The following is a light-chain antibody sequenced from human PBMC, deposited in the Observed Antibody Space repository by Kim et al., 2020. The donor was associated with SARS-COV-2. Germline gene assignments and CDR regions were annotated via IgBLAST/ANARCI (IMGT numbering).Light chain of an antibody. CDR2: DAS. V-gene: IGKV3-11*01. J-gene: IGKJ5*01. CDR1: QSVTTY. Sequence: SPGERATLSCRASQSVTTYLAWYQQSPGQAPRLLIYDASNRATGIPARFSGRGSGTDFTLTISSLEPEDFAVYYCQQRYNWPPFTFGQGTRLEIK. CDR3: QQRYNWPPFT.